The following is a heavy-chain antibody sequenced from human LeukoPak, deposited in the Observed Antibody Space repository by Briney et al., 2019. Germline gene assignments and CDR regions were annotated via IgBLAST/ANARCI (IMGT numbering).Heavy chain of an antibody. CDR2: IYYSGST. V-gene: IGHV4-39*07. D-gene: IGHD6-19*01. CDR1: GVSISSSNSY. CDR3: ARDRVAVAAYYYYYYMDV. J-gene: IGHJ6*03. Sequence: SETLSLTCTVSGVSISSSNSYWGWIRQPPGKVLEWIGSIYYSGSTYYNPSLKSRVTISVDTSKNQFSLKLSSVTAADTAVYYCARDRVAVAAYYYYYYMDVWGKGTTVTVSS.